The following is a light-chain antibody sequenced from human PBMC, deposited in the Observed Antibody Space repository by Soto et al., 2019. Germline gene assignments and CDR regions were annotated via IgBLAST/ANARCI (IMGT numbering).Light chain of an antibody. V-gene: IGKV1-27*01. CDR3: QKYNSAPRT. Sequence: DIPMNQSPSSLSASVGDRVNITCRASQDINNYLAWYQVQPGKGPKLLIYAASTLQSGVPSRFSGSGSGTDFTLTISSLQPDDVATYFCQKYNSAPRTFGQWTRVEI. J-gene: IGKJ1*01. CDR2: AAS. CDR1: QDINNY.